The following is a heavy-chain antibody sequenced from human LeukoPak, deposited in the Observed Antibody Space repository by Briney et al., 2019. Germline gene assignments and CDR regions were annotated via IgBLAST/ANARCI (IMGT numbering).Heavy chain of an antibody. Sequence: GESLKISCKGYGYSFTNYWIGWVRLMPEKGLEWMGVIYPGDSDTRYSPSFQGQVTISADKSISTAYLQWSSLKASDTAMYYCARQSHSITDYWGQGTLVTVSS. V-gene: IGHV5-51*01. CDR2: IYPGDSDT. D-gene: IGHD1-14*01. J-gene: IGHJ4*02. CDR3: ARQSHSITDY. CDR1: GYSFTNYW.